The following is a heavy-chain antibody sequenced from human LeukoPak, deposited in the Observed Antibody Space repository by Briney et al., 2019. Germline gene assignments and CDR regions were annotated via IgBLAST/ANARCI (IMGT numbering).Heavy chain of an antibody. V-gene: IGHV3-20*01. Sequence: GGSLRLSCGASGFTFDDYGMSWVRQAPGKGLEWVSGINWNGGSTGYADSVKGRFTVSRDNAKNSLYLQMNSLRAEDTALYHCARRQGNWFDPWGQGTPVIVSS. CDR3: ARRQGNWFDP. J-gene: IGHJ5*02. CDR1: GFTFDDYG. D-gene: IGHD6-25*01. CDR2: INWNGGST.